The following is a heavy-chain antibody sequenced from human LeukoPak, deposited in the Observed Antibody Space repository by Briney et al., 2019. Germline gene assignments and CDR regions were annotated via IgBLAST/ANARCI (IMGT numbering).Heavy chain of an antibody. CDR1: GFTFSTYS. J-gene: IGHJ4*02. D-gene: IGHD2-15*01. CDR2: ISSLSGTR. V-gene: IGHV3-48*01. Sequence: GGSLRLSCAASGFTFSTYSMNWVRQAPGKGLEWISYISSLSGTREYADSVKGRFTISRDNAKNSLYLQMNSLRAEDTAVYYCAREGGAAYCSGGNCYGLFDYWGQGTLVTVSS. CDR3: AREGGAAYCSGGNCYGLFDY.